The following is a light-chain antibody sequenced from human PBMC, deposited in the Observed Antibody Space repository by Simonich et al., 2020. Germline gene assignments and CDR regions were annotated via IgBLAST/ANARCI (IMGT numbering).Light chain of an antibody. CDR1: SSDVGGYNL. J-gene: IGLJ3*02. Sequence: QSALTQPAPVSGSPGQSITISCTGTSSDVGGYNLFSWYQQHPGKAPKLMIYEGSKRPSGVSNRFSGSKSGNTASLTISGLQAEDEADYYCCSYAGSSTWVFGGGTKLTVL. CDR3: CSYAGSSTWV. V-gene: IGLV2-23*01. CDR2: EGS.